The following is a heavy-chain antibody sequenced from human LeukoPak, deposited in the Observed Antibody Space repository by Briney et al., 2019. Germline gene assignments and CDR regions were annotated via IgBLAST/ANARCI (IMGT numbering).Heavy chain of an antibody. CDR3: ARDCSGGSCSPLRIDP. Sequence: SETLSLTCTVSGGSISSSSYYWGWIRQPPGKGLEWIGSIYYSGSTYYNPSLKSRVTISVDTSKNQFSLKLSSVTAADTAVYYCARDCSGGSCSPLRIDPWGQGTLVTVSS. D-gene: IGHD2-15*01. J-gene: IGHJ5*02. CDR2: IYYSGST. CDR1: GGSISSSSYY. V-gene: IGHV4-39*07.